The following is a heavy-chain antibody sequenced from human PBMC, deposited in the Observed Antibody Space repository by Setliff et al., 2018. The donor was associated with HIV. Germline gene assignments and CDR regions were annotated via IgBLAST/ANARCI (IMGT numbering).Heavy chain of an antibody. CDR3: ARLAIYGSD. CDR2: MHTSGST. Sequence: SETLSLTCTVSGGSISFGCYYWRWIRQPAGKGLEWIGRMHTSGSTSYSPSLKSRVTISVDTSKNQFSLKVNSVTAADTAVYFCARLAIYGSDWGQGTTVTVSS. V-gene: IGHV4-61*02. CDR1: GGSISFGCYY. J-gene: IGHJ6*02. D-gene: IGHD3-10*01.